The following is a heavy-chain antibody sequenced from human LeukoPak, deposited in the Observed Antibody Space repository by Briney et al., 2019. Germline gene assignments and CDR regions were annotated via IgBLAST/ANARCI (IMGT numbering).Heavy chain of an antibody. CDR2: INHSGST. CDR1: GGSFSGYY. V-gene: IGHV4-34*01. CDR3: ARDQEWLGGAFDI. D-gene: IGHD3-3*01. J-gene: IGHJ3*02. Sequence: PSETLSLTCAVYGGSFSGYYWSWIRQPPGKGLEWIGEINHSGSTNYNPSLKSRVTISVDTSKNQFSLKLSSVTAADTAVYYCARDQEWLGGAFDIWGQGIMVTVSS.